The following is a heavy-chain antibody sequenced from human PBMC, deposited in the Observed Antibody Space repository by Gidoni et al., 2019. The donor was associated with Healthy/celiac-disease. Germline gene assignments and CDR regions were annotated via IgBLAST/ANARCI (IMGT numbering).Heavy chain of an antibody. CDR1: AFTFSSYC. CDR2: IQYDGSNK. D-gene: IGHD3-3*01. Sequence: QVQLVESGGGVVQPGRSLRLSCAGSAFTFSSYCMHWVRQAPGKGLGWVAVIQYDGSNKSYADSVKSRFTISRDNSKNTLYLQMNSLRAEDTAVYYCAKELGVVGPFDYWGQGTLVTVSS. J-gene: IGHJ4*02. CDR3: AKELGVVGPFDY. V-gene: IGHV3-30*18.